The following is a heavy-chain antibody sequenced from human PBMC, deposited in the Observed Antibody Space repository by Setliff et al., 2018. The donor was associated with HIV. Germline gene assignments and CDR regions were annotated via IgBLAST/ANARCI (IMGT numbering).Heavy chain of an antibody. D-gene: IGHD3-10*01. CDR2: IYYSGST. CDR3: ARAGSIDY. J-gene: IGHJ4*02. CDR1: GGSISSSNYY. Sequence: SETLSLTCTVSGGSISSSNYYWGWIRQPPGKGLEWIGSIYYSGSTYYNPSLKSRVTISVDTSKNQFSLKLSSVTAADTAVYYCARAGSIDYWGQGTLVTVSS. V-gene: IGHV4-39*07.